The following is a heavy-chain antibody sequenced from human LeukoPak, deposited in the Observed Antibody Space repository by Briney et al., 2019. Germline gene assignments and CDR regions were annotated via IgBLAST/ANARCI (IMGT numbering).Heavy chain of an antibody. V-gene: IGHV3-30*18. CDR3: AKDGCDSSGGTDAFDI. Sequence: GGSLRLSCAASGFTFSSYGMHWVRQAPGKGLEWVAVISYDGSNKYYADSVKGRFTISRDNSKNTLYLQMNSLRAEDTAVYYCAKDGCDSSGGTDAFDIWGQGTMVTVSS. CDR1: GFTFSSYG. CDR2: ISYDGSNK. D-gene: IGHD3-22*01. J-gene: IGHJ3*02.